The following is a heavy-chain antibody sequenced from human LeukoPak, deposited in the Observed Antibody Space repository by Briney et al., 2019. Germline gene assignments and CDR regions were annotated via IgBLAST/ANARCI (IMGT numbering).Heavy chain of an antibody. CDR3: AREWNDFWSGKSFDY. CDR2: IKQDGSEK. V-gene: IGHV3-7*01. J-gene: IGHJ4*02. CDR1: GFTFSSYW. Sequence: GGSLRLSCAASGFTFSSYWMSWVRQTPGKGLEWVATIKQDGSEKYYVDSVKGRFTISRDNAKNSLYLQMNSLRAEDTAVYYCAREWNDFWSGKSFDYWGQGTLVTVSS. D-gene: IGHD3-3*01.